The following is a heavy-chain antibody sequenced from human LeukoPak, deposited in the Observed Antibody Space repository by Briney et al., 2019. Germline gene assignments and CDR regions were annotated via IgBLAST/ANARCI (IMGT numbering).Heavy chain of an antibody. Sequence: PGGSLRLSCAASGFIFSSYNMNWVRQAPGKGLEWVSYISSSSKTIYYADSVKGRFTISRDNAKNSQYLQMNSLRDEDTAVYYCARASPYHYDSSDYFDYRGQGTLVTVSS. J-gene: IGHJ4*02. CDR1: GFIFSSYN. V-gene: IGHV3-48*02. CDR2: ISSSSKTI. CDR3: ARASPYHYDSSDYFDY. D-gene: IGHD3-22*01.